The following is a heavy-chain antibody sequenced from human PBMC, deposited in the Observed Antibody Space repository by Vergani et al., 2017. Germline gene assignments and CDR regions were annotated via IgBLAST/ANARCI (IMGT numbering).Heavy chain of an antibody. CDR1: GYTFTSYD. D-gene: IGHD2-21*01. J-gene: IGHJ4*02. V-gene: IGHV5-51*01. CDR2: INPIDSKI. CDR3: TRHVPCGDGACLHFDH. Sequence: VQLVQSGAEVKKPGASVKVSCKASGYTFTSYDINWVRQATGQGLEWMGNINPIDSKIAYSPSFQGQAIMSLDKSITTAYLQWRSLKASDTAIYYCTRHVPCGDGACLHFDHWGQGTQVTVSS.